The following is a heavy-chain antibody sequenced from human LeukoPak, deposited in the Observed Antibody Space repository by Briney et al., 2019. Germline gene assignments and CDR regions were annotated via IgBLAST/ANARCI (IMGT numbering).Heavy chain of an antibody. CDR2: ISSSGSTI. V-gene: IGHV3-11*01. CDR1: GFTFSDYY. D-gene: IGHD2-2*02. J-gene: IGHJ6*02. CDR3: ARYCCSTSCYNDYYYYGMDV. Sequence: GGSLRLSCAASGFTFSDYYMSWIRQAPGKGLEWVSYISSSGSTIYYADSVKGRFTISRDNAKNSLYLQMNSLRAEDTAVYYCARYCCSTSCYNDYYYYGMDVWGQGTTVTVSS.